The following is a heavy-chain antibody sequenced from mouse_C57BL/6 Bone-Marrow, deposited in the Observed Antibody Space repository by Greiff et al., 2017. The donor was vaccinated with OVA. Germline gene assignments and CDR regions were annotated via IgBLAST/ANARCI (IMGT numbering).Heavy chain of an antibody. D-gene: IGHD1-1*01. J-gene: IGHJ4*01. CDR1: GFTFSDYG. Sequence: EVKLVESGGGLVKPGGSLKLSCAASGFTFSDYGMHWVRQAPEKGLEWVAYISSGSSTIYYAATVKGRFTISRDNGKNTLFLQMTSLRSEDTAMYYCAIITTVVADYYAMDYWGQGTSVTVSS. V-gene: IGHV5-17*01. CDR2: ISSGSSTI. CDR3: AIITTVVADYYAMDY.